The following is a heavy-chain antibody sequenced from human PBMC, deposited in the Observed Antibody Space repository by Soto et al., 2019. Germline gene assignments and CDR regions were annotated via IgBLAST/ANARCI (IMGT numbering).Heavy chain of an antibody. D-gene: IGHD3-22*01. V-gene: IGHV4-30-4*01. J-gene: IGHJ4*02. CDR1: GGSISSGDYY. Sequence: SETLSLTCTVSGGSISSGDYYWSWIRQPPGKGLEWIGYIYYSGSTYYNPSLKSRVTISVDTSKNQFSLKLSSVTAADTAVYYCARDIPVGYYDSSGYSYWGQGTLVTVSS. CDR3: ARDIPVGYYDSSGYSY. CDR2: IYYSGST.